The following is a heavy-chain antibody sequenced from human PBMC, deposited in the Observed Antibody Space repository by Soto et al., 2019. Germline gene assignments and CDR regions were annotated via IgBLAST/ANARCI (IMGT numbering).Heavy chain of an antibody. CDR2: IYDSVNT. D-gene: IGHD3-9*01. CDR1: GDFLSSGGHY. J-gene: IGHJ4*02. CDR3: ARVDHRGYFAILTDY. Sequence: SETLSLTCTVSGDFLSSGGHYWSWIRQHPGKGLEWIGHIYDSVNTYYSPSLRSRVTISADMSKNQFSLNLRSVTVADTAVYYCARVDHRGYFAILTDYWGQGTLVTVSS. V-gene: IGHV4-31*03.